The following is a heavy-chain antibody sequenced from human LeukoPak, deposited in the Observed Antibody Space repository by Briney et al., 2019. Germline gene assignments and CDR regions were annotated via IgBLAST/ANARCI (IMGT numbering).Heavy chain of an antibody. Sequence: GASLKISCKGSGYSFTSYWIGWVRQMPGKGLEWMGIIYPGDSDTRYSPSFQSQVTISDDTSISTAYLQWSTLKASDTAMYYCARRGSSGWYGTFYMDVWGKGTTVTVSS. V-gene: IGHV5-51*01. CDR2: IYPGDSDT. CDR1: GYSFTSYW. CDR3: ARRGSSGWYGTFYMDV. D-gene: IGHD6-19*01. J-gene: IGHJ6*03.